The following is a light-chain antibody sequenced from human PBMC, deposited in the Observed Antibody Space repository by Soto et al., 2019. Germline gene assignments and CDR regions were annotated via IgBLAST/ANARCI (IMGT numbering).Light chain of an antibody. CDR1: QSISSF. CDR2: DAS. J-gene: IGKJ1*01. Sequence: DMQVKISLATVSAKVGDRVTITCRASQSISSFLAWYQQKPGKAPKLLIYDASSLESGVPSRFSGSGSGTEFTLTISSLQPDDFATYYCQQYNSYPPWTFGHRTNVDIK. CDR3: QQYNSYPPWT. V-gene: IGKV1-5*01.